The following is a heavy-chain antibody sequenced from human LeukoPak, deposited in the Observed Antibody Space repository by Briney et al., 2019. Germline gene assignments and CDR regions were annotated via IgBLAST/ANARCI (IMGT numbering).Heavy chain of an antibody. CDR3: ASKNWYSSSWYPQYFQH. CDR2: IKQDGSEK. CDR1: GFTFSSYE. V-gene: IGHV3-7*01. D-gene: IGHD6-13*01. J-gene: IGHJ1*01. Sequence: PGGSLRLSCVASGFTFSSYEMNWVRQAPGKGLEWVANIKQDGSEKYYVDSVKGRFTISRDNAKNSLYLQMNSLRAEDTAVYYCASKNWYSSSWYPQYFQHWGQGTLVTVSS.